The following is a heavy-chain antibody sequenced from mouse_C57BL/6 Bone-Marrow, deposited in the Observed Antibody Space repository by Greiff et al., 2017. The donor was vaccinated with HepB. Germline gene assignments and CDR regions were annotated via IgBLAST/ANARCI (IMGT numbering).Heavy chain of an antibody. CDR3: ARYGPYAMDY. J-gene: IGHJ4*01. CDR2: ISGGGGNT. D-gene: IGHD2-10*02. Sequence: EVKVVESGGGLVKPGGSLKLSCAASGFTFSSYTMSWVRQTPEKRLEWVATISGGGGNTYYPDSVKGRFTISRDNAKNTLYLQMSSLRSEDTALYYCARYGPYAMDYWGQGTSVTVSS. CDR1: GFTFSSYT. V-gene: IGHV5-9*01.